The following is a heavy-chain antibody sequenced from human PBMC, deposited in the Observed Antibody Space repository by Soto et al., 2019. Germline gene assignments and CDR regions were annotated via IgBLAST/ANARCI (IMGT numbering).Heavy chain of an antibody. CDR3: ARGGGYSYGTNDAFDI. Sequence: GGSLRLSCAASGFTFKTYGMHWVRQAPGKGLEWVAVVSDDGSNKYNIASVEGRFTISRDNSKNTLSLQMNSLRDEDTAVYYCARGGGYSYGTNDAFDIWGQGTMVTVSS. D-gene: IGHD5-18*01. CDR1: GFTFKTYG. J-gene: IGHJ3*02. V-gene: IGHV3-30*03. CDR2: VSDDGSNK.